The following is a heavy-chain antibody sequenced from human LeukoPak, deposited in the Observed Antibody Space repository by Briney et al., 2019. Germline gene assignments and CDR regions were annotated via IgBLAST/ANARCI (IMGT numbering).Heavy chain of an antibody. CDR2: MYHSGST. V-gene: IGHV4-38-2*02. CDR3: ARAEDYGGNSGGWFDP. Sequence: SETLSLTCSVSGYSISSAYYWGWIRQPPGKGLEWIGTMYHSGSTNYNPSLKSRVTISVDTSKNQFSLKLSSVTAADTAVYYCARAEDYGGNSGGWFDPWGQGTLVTVSS. D-gene: IGHD4-23*01. CDR1: GYSISSAYY. J-gene: IGHJ5*02.